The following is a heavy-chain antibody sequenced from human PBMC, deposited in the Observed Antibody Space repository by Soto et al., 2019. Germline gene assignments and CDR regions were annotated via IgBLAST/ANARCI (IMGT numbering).Heavy chain of an antibody. CDR3: ARVRLAYKFDY. CDR1: GVSISSGGNY. D-gene: IGHD3-3*01. Sequence: SETLSRTCTVSGVSISSGGNYWSWILQHPGKGLEWIGHIYYSGSTYYNPSLKSRLTISMDTSKSQFSLNLSSVTAADTAVYYCARVRLAYKFDYWGQGTLVTVS. V-gene: IGHV4-31*03. J-gene: IGHJ4*02. CDR2: IYYSGST.